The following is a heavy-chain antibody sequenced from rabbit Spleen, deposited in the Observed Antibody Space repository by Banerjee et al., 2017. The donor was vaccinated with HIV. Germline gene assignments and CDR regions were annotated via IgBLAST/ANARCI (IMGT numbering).Heavy chain of an antibody. CDR3: VRDKASISGDYGPWYFDL. Sequence: QSLEESGGGLVQPGGSLKLSCKASGFDFSVYGLSWVRQAPGKGLEWIGYIDPIFGRTYYASWVNGRFTISSHNAQNTLYLQLNSLTAADTATYFCVRDKASISGDYGPWYFDLWGPGTLVTVS. CDR2: IDPIFGRT. J-gene: IGHJ4*01. CDR1: GFDFSVYG. D-gene: IGHD1-1*01. V-gene: IGHV1S7*01.